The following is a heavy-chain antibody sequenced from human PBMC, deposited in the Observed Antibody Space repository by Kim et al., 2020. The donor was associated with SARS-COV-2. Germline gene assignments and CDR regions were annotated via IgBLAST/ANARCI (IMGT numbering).Heavy chain of an antibody. CDR1: GFTFSSYG. CDR3: AKAHSGSYYDAFDI. CDR2: ISYDGSNK. J-gene: IGHJ3*02. V-gene: IGHV3-30*18. D-gene: IGHD1-26*01. Sequence: GGSLRLSCAASGFTFSSYGMHWVRQAPGKGLEGGAVISYDGSNKYYADSVKGRFTISRDNSKNTLYLQMNSLRAEDTAVYYCAKAHSGSYYDAFDIWGQGTMVTVSS.